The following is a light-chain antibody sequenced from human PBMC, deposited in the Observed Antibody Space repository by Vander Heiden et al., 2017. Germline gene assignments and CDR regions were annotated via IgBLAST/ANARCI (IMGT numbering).Light chain of an antibody. J-gene: IGLJ1*01. CDR3: QVWDSATDSQV. CDR2: DDT. Sequence: SYILTQPPSVSVAPGQTATVTCGGTNIKSKRVHWYQQRPGQAPLLVLYDDTERPSGIPERFSGSTSGNTATLAIRRVEAGDEADYYCQVWDSATDSQVFGSGTFVTVL. CDR1: NIKSKR. V-gene: IGLV3-21*02.